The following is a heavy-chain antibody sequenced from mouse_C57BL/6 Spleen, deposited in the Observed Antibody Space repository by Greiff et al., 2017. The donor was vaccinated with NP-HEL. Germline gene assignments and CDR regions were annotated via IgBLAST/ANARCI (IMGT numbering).Heavy chain of an antibody. V-gene: IGHV1-15*01. CDR2: IDPETGGT. D-gene: IGHD2-10*01. Sequence: VQLVESGAELVRPGASVTLSCKASGYTFTDYEMHWVKQTPVHGLEWIGAIDPETGGTAYNQKFKGKAILTADKSSSTAYMELRSLTSEDSAVYYCTAAYPYYAMDYWGQGTSVTVSS. J-gene: IGHJ4*01. CDR1: GYTFTDYE. CDR3: TAAYPYYAMDY.